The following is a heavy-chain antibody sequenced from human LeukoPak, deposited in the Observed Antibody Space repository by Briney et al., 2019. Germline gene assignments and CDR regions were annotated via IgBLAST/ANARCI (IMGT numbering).Heavy chain of an antibody. Sequence: PSETLSLTCTVSGGSISSGGYSWSWIRQPPGKGLEWIGYIYHSGSTYYNPSLKSRVTISVDRSKNQFSLKLSSVTAADTAVYYCARTSIAARRANAFDIWGLGTMVTVSS. J-gene: IGHJ3*02. CDR1: GGSISSGGYS. V-gene: IGHV4-30-2*01. CDR3: ARTSIAARRANAFDI. CDR2: IYHSGST. D-gene: IGHD6-6*01.